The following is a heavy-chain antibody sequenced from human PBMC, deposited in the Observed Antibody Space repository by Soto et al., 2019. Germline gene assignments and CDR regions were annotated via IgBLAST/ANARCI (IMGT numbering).Heavy chain of an antibody. CDR2: VYYAGAT. Sequence: QVQLQESGPGLVRPSETLSLTCTVSGDAMSRNYWSWIRQPPGKGLEWIGYVYYAGATSYNPSLKSRVTISVDTSKNQFSLKLSSVTAADTAVYYCARAMGDWGTYYYYYGMDVWGQGTTVTVSS. J-gene: IGHJ6*02. CDR3: ARAMGDWGTYYYYYGMDV. V-gene: IGHV4-59*01. D-gene: IGHD3-16*01. CDR1: GDAMSRNY.